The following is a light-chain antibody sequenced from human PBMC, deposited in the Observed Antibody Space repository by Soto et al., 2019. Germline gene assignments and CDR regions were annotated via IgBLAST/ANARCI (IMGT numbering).Light chain of an antibody. CDR1: QGISSY. Sequence: AIRMTQSPSSLSASTGDRVTITCRASQGISSYLAWYQQKPGKAPKLLIYAASTLQSGVPSRFSGSGSGTDFTLTISCLQSEDFATYYCLQDSNYPRTFGQGTKLEIK. J-gene: IGKJ2*01. CDR2: AAS. V-gene: IGKV1-8*01. CDR3: LQDSNYPRT.